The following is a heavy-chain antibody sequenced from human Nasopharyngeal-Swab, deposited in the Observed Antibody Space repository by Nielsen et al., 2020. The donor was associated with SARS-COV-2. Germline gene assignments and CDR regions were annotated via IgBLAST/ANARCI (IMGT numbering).Heavy chain of an antibody. CDR1: GGSISSYY. D-gene: IGHD4-23*01. CDR2: IYYSGST. Sequence: SETLSLTCTVSGGSISSYYWSWIRQPSGKGLEWIGYIYYSGSTNYNPSLKSRVTISVDTSKNQFSLKLSSVTAADTAVYYCARWDYGGRFDYWGQGTLVTVSS. J-gene: IGHJ4*02. V-gene: IGHV4-59*01. CDR3: ARWDYGGRFDY.